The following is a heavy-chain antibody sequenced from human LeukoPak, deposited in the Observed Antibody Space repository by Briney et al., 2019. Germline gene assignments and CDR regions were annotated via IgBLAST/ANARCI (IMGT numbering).Heavy chain of an antibody. D-gene: IGHD3-10*01. Sequence: DPGGSLRLSCAASGFTFSSYAMSWVRQAPGKGLEWVANIKQDGSEKYYVDSVKGRFTISRDNAKNSLYLQMNSLRAKDTAVYYCARGLDYYGSGSFSFDPWGQGTLVTVSS. CDR1: GFTFSSYA. CDR2: IKQDGSEK. V-gene: IGHV3-7*04. CDR3: ARGLDYYGSGSFSFDP. J-gene: IGHJ5*02.